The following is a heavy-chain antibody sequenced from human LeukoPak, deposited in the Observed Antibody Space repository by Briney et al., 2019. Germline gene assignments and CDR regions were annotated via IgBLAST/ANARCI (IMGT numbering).Heavy chain of an antibody. CDR1: GGTFSSYA. Sequence: GSSVKVSCKASGGTFSSYAISWVRQAPGQGLEWMGGIIPIFGTANYAQKFQGRVTITADKSTSTAYMELSSLRSEDTAVYYCARVGVFEATVVTPCFDYWGQGTLVTVSS. CDR2: IIPIFGTA. CDR3: ARVGVFEATVVTPCFDY. J-gene: IGHJ4*02. D-gene: IGHD4-23*01. V-gene: IGHV1-69*06.